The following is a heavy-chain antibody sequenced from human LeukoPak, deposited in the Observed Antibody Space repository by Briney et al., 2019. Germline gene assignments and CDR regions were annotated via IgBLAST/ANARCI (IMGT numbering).Heavy chain of an antibody. CDR1: GGSISSSSYY. CDR3: ARDPLPYGSGSYYNQGY. J-gene: IGHJ4*02. CDR2: IYYSGST. V-gene: IGHV4-39*07. D-gene: IGHD3-10*01. Sequence: PSETLSLTCPVSGGSISSSSYYWGWIRRPPGKGLEWIGSIYYSGSTYYNPSLKSRVTISVDTSKNQFSLKLSSVTAADTAVYYCARDPLPYGSGSYYNQGYWGQGTLVTVSS.